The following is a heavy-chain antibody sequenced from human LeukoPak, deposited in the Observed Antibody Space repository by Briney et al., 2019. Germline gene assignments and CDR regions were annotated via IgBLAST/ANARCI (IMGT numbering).Heavy chain of an antibody. CDR2: INHSGST. CDR1: GGSLSGYY. CDR3: ARGSRPSDY. V-gene: IGHV4-34*01. J-gene: IGHJ4*02. Sequence: SETLSLTCAVYGGSLSGYYWSWIRQPPGKGLEWIGEINHSGSTNYNPSLKSRVTISVDTSKNQFSLKLSSVTAADTAVYYCARGSRPSDYWGQGTLVTVSS.